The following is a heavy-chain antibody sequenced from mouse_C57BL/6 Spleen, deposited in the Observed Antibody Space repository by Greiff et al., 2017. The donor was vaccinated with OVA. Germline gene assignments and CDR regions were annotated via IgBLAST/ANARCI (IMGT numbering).Heavy chain of an antibody. D-gene: IGHD1-1*01. CDR3: ARGPSLLLRNFDD. CDR2: ISSGSSTI. CDR1: GFTFSDYG. V-gene: IGHV5-17*01. J-gene: IGHJ2*01. Sequence: EVNLVESGGGLVKPGGSLKLSCAASGFTFSDYGMHWVRQAPEQGLEWVSYISSGSSTIYYADTVKGRFTISRDNAKNTLFLQMTSLRSEDTAMYYCARGPSLLLRNFDDWGQGTTRTVCS.